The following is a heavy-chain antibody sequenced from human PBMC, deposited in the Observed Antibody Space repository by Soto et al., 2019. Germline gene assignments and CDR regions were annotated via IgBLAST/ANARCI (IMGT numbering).Heavy chain of an antibody. V-gene: IGHV4-59*08. CDR3: ARHRYSYGVYYFDY. D-gene: IGHD5-18*01. CDR2: VYYSGST. J-gene: IGHJ4*02. Sequence: SETLSLTCTVSGASISSYYWSWIRQPPGKGLEWIGYVYYSGSTNYNPSLKSRVTISVDTSKNQFSLKLSSVTAADTAVYYCARHRYSYGVYYFDYWGQGTLVTVSS. CDR1: GASISSYY.